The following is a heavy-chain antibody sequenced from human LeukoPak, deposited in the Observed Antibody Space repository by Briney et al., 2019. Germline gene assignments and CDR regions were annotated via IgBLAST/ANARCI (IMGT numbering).Heavy chain of an antibody. V-gene: IGHV1-69*04. Sequence: ASVKVSCKASGGTFSSYAISWVRQAPGQGLEWMGRIIPILGIANYAQKFQGRVTITADKSTSTAYMELSSLRSEDTAVYYSANDRGYSYGYINWGQGTLVTVSS. J-gene: IGHJ4*02. CDR1: GGTFSSYA. D-gene: IGHD5-18*01. CDR2: IIPILGIA. CDR3: ANDRGYSYGYIN.